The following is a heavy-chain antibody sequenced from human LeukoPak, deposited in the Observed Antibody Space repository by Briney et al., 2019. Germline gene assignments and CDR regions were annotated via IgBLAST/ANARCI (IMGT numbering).Heavy chain of an antibody. CDR2: ISAYNGNT. CDR1: GYTFTSYG. D-gene: IGHD2-2*01. Sequence: ASVKVSCKASGYTFTSYGISWVRQAPGQGLEWMGRISAYNGNTNYAQKLQGRVTMTTDTSTSTAYMELRSLRSDDTAVYYCAREWSVPAAPTPYNWFDPWGQGTLVTVSS. CDR3: AREWSVPAAPTPYNWFDP. V-gene: IGHV1-18*01. J-gene: IGHJ5*02.